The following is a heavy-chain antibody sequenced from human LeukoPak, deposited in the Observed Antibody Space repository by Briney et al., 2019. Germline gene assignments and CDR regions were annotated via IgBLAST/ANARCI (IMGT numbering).Heavy chain of an antibody. V-gene: IGHV4-4*07. D-gene: IGHD3-22*01. CDR2: IYISGST. J-gene: IGHJ6*02. Sequence: PSETLSLTCTVSGASISSYYWSWIWQPAGKGLEWIGRIYISGSTYYNPSLKSRVTMSVDPSKNQFSLKLSSVTAADTAVYYCARVTVRYYYDSSGYYDIPPYYYGMDVWGQGTTVTVSS. CDR3: ARVTVRYYYDSSGYYDIPPYYYGMDV. CDR1: GASISSYY.